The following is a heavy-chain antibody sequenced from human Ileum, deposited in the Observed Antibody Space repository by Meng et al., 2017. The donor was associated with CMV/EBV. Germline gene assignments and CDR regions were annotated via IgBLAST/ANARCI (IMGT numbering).Heavy chain of an antibody. CDR2: IYYSGTT. J-gene: IGHJ4*02. D-gene: IGHD1-26*01. V-gene: IGHV4-39*07. Sequence: PGPMNPAATLTLTCTVSGRSITSTYQYWGCIRQSPGKGLEWIRHIYYSGTTYYNPSLNSRIPISIDTSKSQFSLKLTSMTAADTAKYFCTRVRWVGSDAHNDYWGQGTLVTVSS. CDR3: TRVRWVGSDAHNDY. CDR1: GRSITSTYQY.